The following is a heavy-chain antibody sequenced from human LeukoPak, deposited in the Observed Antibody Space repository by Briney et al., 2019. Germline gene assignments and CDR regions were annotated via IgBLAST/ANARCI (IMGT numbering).Heavy chain of an antibody. CDR3: ARWGSSGWYGGVDY. CDR1: GYTFTGYY. V-gene: IGHV1-2*02. J-gene: IGHJ4*02. D-gene: IGHD6-19*01. CDR2: INPNSGGT. Sequence: ASVKVSCKASGYTFTGYYMHWVRQAPGQGLEWMGWINPNSGGTNYAQKFQGRVTMTRDTSISTAYMELSSLRSEDTAVYYCARWGSSGWYGGVDYWGQGTLVTVSS.